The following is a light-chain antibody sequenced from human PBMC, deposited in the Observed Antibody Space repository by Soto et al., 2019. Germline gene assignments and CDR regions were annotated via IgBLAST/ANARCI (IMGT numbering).Light chain of an antibody. V-gene: IGKV3-20*01. CDR3: RYYGATALT. Sequence: VLTQSPGTLSLSPGERATLSCGASQSVHSSYIAWYQQKPGQAPRLLVYGPSYRAAGIPDRFSGGGSGTECTLTISRLEPEDCAVYYCRYYGATALTFGGGTKVEI. CDR1: QSVHSSY. J-gene: IGKJ4*01. CDR2: GPS.